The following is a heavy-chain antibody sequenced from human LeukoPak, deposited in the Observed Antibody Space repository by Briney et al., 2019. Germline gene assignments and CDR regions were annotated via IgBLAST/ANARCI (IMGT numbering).Heavy chain of an antibody. Sequence: PGGSLRLSCAASGFTVSSNYMSWVRQAPGKGLEWVSVIYSGGSTYYADSVKGRFTISRDNSKNTLYLQMNSLRAEDTAVYYCARAISYCGGDCLEDDAFDIWGQGTMVTVSS. V-gene: IGHV3-53*01. CDR3: ARAISYCGGDCLEDDAFDI. CDR1: GFTVSSNY. D-gene: IGHD2-21*02. CDR2: IYSGGST. J-gene: IGHJ3*02.